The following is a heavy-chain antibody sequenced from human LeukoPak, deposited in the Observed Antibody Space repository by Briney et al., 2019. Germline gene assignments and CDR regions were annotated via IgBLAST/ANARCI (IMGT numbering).Heavy chain of an antibody. V-gene: IGHV3-74*01. CDR1: GFTFSSYW. CDR3: ARDYYCSGGSCYSSHHFDY. D-gene: IGHD2-15*01. Sequence: GGSLRLSCAASGFTFSSYWMHWVRQAPGKGLVWVSRINSDGSSTSYADSVKGRFTISRDNAKNTLYLQMNSLRAEDTAVYYYARDYYCSGGSCYSSHHFDYWGQGTLVTVSS. CDR2: INSDGSST. J-gene: IGHJ4*02.